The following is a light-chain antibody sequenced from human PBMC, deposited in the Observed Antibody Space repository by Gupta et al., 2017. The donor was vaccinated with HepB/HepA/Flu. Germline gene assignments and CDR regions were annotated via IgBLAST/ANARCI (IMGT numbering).Light chain of an antibody. CDR1: QTVNSRY. CDR3: QRYVSSFPIT. Sequence: EIVLRQSPGILSWSPGERVTLSCRASQTVNSRYFAWYQQKPGQAHRVLIYGASRRATGTPDSSRGSGSGPDCTLTISILEPDVFAVYSCQRYVSSFPITFGQGTLLDI. V-gene: IGKV3-20*01. J-gene: IGKJ5*01. CDR2: GAS.